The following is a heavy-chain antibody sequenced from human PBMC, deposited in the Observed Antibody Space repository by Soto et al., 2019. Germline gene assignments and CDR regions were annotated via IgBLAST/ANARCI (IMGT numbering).Heavy chain of an antibody. CDR2: IYYSGST. Sequence: SDALSLTCPVSFGSISSYYLSWIRQPPVKVLEWIGYIYYSGSTNYNPSLKSRVTISVDTSKNQFSLKLSSVTAADTAVYYCARDGEITMVRGVDHWFEPWGQGTLVTVSS. D-gene: IGHD3-10*01. CDR3: ARDGEITMVRGVDHWFEP. J-gene: IGHJ5*02. CDR1: FGSISSYY. V-gene: IGHV4-59*01.